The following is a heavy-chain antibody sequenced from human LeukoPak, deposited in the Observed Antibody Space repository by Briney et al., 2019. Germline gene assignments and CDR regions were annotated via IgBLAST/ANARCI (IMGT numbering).Heavy chain of an antibody. Sequence: GGSLRLSCAASGFTFSDYYMSWIRQAPGKGLEWVSDISSSGSTIYYADSVKGRFTISRDNAKNSLYLQMNSLRAEDTAVYYCAKGVYYDTRGYFNHWGQGTLVTVSS. V-gene: IGHV3-11*04. CDR3: AKGVYYDTRGYFNH. J-gene: IGHJ4*02. CDR1: GFTFSDYY. D-gene: IGHD3-22*01. CDR2: ISSSGSTI.